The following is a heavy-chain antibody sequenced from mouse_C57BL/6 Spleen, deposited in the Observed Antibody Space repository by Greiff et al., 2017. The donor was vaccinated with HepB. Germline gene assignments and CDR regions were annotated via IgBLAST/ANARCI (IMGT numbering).Heavy chain of an antibody. D-gene: IGHD1-1*01. Sequence: VQLQQPGAELVRPGSSVKLSCKASGYTFTSYWMHWVKQRPIQGLEWIGNIDPSDSDTHYNQKFKDKATLTVDKSSSTAYMQLSSLTSEDSAVYYCAREGDYYGSSYGYWGQGTTLTVSS. CDR2: IDPSDSDT. CDR1: GYTFTSYW. V-gene: IGHV1-52*01. J-gene: IGHJ2*01. CDR3: AREGDYYGSSYGY.